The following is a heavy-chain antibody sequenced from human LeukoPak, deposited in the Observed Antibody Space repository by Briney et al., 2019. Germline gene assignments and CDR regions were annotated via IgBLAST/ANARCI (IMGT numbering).Heavy chain of an antibody. CDR1: GFSFSTYV. Sequence: PGGSLRLSCAASGFSFSTYVMYWVRQAPGKGLEWVSAVYGNGDGTSYVDSVKDRFTISRDNSKNTLYLQMNSLRPEDTALYYCAKLGVRSSSGEDYWGQGTLGTVSS. V-gene: IGHV3-23*01. CDR3: AKLGVRSSSGEDY. J-gene: IGHJ4*02. D-gene: IGHD3-10*01. CDR2: VYGNGDGT.